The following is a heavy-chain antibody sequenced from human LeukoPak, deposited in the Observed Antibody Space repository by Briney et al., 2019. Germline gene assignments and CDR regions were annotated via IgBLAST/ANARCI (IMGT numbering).Heavy chain of an antibody. V-gene: IGHV3-74*01. CDR1: GFTFINHW. D-gene: IGHD7-27*01. Sequence: PGGSLRLSCAASGFTFINHWMHWVRQARGKGLVWVSHVNSDGSDTTYADSVKGRFSISRDNAKNTLYLQMDSLRAEDTAIYYCVRDGDGDVEFDYWGQGALVTVSS. J-gene: IGHJ4*02. CDR3: VRDGDGDVEFDY. CDR2: VNSDGSDT.